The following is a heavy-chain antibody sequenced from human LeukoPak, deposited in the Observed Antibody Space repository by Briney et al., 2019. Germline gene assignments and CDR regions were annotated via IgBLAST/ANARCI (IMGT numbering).Heavy chain of an antibody. CDR1: GFTFSSYA. Sequence: GGSLRLSCAASGFTFSSYAMTWVRQAPGKGLEWVSAISGSGYNSYYADSVKGRYTISRDNSKNTLFLQMNSVRGEDTAIYYCAKWMVRRDFWSGAFDIWGQGTMVTV. CDR2: ISGSGYNS. J-gene: IGHJ3*02. CDR3: AKWMVRRDFWSGAFDI. D-gene: IGHD3-3*01. V-gene: IGHV3-23*01.